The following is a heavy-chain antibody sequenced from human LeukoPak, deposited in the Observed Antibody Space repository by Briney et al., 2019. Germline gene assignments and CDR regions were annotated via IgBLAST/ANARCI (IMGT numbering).Heavy chain of an antibody. D-gene: IGHD3-10*01. Sequence: PGGSLRLSCAASGFTFSSYGMHWVRQAPGKGLEWVAVISYDGSNKYYADSVKGRFTISRDNSKNTLYLQMNSLRAEDTAVYYCAKVRMVRGVITNYFDYWGQGTLVTVSS. CDR3: AKVRMVRGVITNYFDY. V-gene: IGHV3-30*18. J-gene: IGHJ4*02. CDR2: ISYDGSNK. CDR1: GFTFSSYG.